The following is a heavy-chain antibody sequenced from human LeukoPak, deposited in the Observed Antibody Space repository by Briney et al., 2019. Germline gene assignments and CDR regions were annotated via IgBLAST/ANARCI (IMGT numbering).Heavy chain of an antibody. Sequence: GGSLRLSCAASGFTVSSNYMSWARQAPGKGPEWVSVIYSGGSTYYADSVKGRFTISRDSSKNTLYLQMNSLRGEDTAVYYCTRDRYSYGYALGDYWGQGPLVTVSS. CDR1: GFTVSSNY. D-gene: IGHD5-18*01. CDR2: IYSGGST. V-gene: IGHV3-66*01. J-gene: IGHJ4*02. CDR3: TRDRYSYGYALGDY.